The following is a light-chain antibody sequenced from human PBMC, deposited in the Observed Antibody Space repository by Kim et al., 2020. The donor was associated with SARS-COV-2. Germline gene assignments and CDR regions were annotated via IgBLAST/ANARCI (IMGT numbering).Light chain of an antibody. J-gene: IGKJ1*01. CDR1: QGISKD. CDR3: QKYNGAPWT. CDR2: AAS. Sequence: ASVGETVTIACRARQGISKDLAWYQQKPGNAPKLLIFAASALQSGVPTRFSGSGSGTDFTLTISSLQPEDVATYYCQKYNGAPWTFGQGTKVDIK. V-gene: IGKV1-27*01.